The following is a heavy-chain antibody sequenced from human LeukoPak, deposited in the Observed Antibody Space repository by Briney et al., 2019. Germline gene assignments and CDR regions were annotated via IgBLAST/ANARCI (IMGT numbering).Heavy chain of an antibody. CDR3: ASGYSYGSSGYYGMDV. V-gene: IGHV3-30*02. J-gene: IGHJ6*02. CDR1: GFTFSSYG. D-gene: IGHD5-18*01. Sequence: GESLRLSCAASGFTFSSYGMHWVRQAPGKGLEWVAFIRYDGSNKYYADSVKGRFTISRDNSKNTLYLQMSSLRAEDTAVYYCASGYSYGSSGYYGMDVWGQGTTVTVSS. CDR2: IRYDGSNK.